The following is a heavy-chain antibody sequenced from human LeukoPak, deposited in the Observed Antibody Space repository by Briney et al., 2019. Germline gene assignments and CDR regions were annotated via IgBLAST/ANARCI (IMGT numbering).Heavy chain of an antibody. D-gene: IGHD3-22*01. Sequence: SETLSLTCTVSGGSIDTFYWSWIRQPAGKGLEWIGHIHSTGSTIYNPSLNSRVAISLDSSKSQFSLKVTSLSAADTAVYYCARGGWLPPDYWGQGTLVTVSS. J-gene: IGHJ4*02. CDR1: GGSIDTFY. CDR3: ARGGWLPPDY. V-gene: IGHV4-4*07. CDR2: IHSTGST.